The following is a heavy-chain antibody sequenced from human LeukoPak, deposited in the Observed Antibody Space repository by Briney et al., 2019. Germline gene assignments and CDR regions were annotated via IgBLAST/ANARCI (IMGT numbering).Heavy chain of an antibody. D-gene: IGHD4-17*01. CDR1: GASIGSYF. CDR2: IYYGGGT. V-gene: IGHV4-59*01. CDR3: ARERGDYDSDNWFDS. Sequence: SETLSLTCTISGASIGSYFWSWIRQPPGKGLEWIGYIYYGGGTNYNPSFESRITISVDTSKNRISLNLTSVTASDTAIYYCARERGDYDSDNWFDSWGQGTLVTVSS. J-gene: IGHJ5*01.